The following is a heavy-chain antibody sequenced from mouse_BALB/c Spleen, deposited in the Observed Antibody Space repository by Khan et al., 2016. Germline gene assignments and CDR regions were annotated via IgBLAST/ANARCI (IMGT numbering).Heavy chain of an antibody. Sequence: VQLKQSGTVLARPGASVKMSCKASGYTFTSYWMHWVKQRPGQGLEWFGAIYPGNSDTSYNQKFKGKAKLTAVTSTSTAYMELSSLTNEDSAVYYCTNNYYGLGFDYWGQGTTLTVSS. CDR3: TNNYYGLGFDY. J-gene: IGHJ2*01. CDR2: IYPGNSDT. D-gene: IGHD1-1*01. CDR1: GYTFTSYW. V-gene: IGHV1-5*01.